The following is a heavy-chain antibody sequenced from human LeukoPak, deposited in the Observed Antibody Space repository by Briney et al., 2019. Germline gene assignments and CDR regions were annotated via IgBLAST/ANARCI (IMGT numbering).Heavy chain of an antibody. CDR1: GFTFSSYG. V-gene: IGHV3-30*03. D-gene: IGHD5-18*01. J-gene: IGHJ1*01. CDR3: RTAMGRTPFEC. Sequence: GRSLRLSCAGSGFTFSSYGMHWVRQAPGKGLAGVAVISYDGSNKYYADSVKGRFTFYKENSKNTLYLQMNSLRAEDRAVYYCRTAMGRTPFECWGKRALVTVST. CDR2: ISYDGSNK.